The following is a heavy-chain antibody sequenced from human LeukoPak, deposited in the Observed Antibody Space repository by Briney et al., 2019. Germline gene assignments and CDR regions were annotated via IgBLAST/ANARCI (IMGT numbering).Heavy chain of an antibody. CDR3: VEGGAARFDY. J-gene: IGHJ4*02. V-gene: IGHV3-23*01. CDR2: ISGSDVST. Sequence: GGSLRLSCAASGFTFSNYAMSWVRQAPGKGREWVSAISGSDVSTNYADSVKGRFTISRDNSKNTLYLQMNRLRAEDTAVYCCVEGGAARFDYWGQGTLVAVSS. D-gene: IGHD5-18*01. CDR1: GFTFSNYA.